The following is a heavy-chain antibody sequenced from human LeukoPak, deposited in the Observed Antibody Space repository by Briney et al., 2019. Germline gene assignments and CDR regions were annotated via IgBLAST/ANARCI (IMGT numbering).Heavy chain of an antibody. Sequence: GASVKVSCKASGYTFTSYAIQWVRQAPGQRLEWMGWILTGNGNTKYSQKFQDRVTITRDTSASTVYMELSSLRSEDTAVYYCAREVAAAGTEYYFDYWGQGTLVTVSS. V-gene: IGHV1-3*04. CDR3: AREVAAAGTEYYFDY. CDR1: GYTFTSYA. J-gene: IGHJ4*02. D-gene: IGHD6-13*01. CDR2: ILTGNGNT.